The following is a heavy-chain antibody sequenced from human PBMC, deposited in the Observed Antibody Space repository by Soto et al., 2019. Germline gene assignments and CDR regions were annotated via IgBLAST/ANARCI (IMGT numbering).Heavy chain of an antibody. D-gene: IGHD4-17*01. CDR2: ISAYNGNT. V-gene: IGHV1-18*01. CDR1: GYTFTSYG. CDR3: ARDFNRDYGDHYYYYYMDV. J-gene: IGHJ6*03. Sequence: ASVKVSCKASGYTFTSYGISWVRQAPGQGLEWMGWISAYNGNTNYAQKLQGRVTMTTDTSTSTAYMELRSLRSDDTAVYYCARDFNRDYGDHYYYYYMDVWGKGTTVTVSS.